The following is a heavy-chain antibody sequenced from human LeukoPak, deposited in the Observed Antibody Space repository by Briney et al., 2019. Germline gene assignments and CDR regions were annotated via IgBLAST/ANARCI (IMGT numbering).Heavy chain of an antibody. CDR1: GWSFSGYC. D-gene: IGHD4-17*01. Sequence: SETLSLTCAVYGWSFSGYCWSWIRQPPGKGLEWIGEINHSGSTNYNPSLKSRVTISVDTSKNQFSLKLSSVTAADTVVYYCARGGGDYHAGPYCFDYWGQGTLVTVSS. CDR3: ARGGGDYHAGPYCFDY. J-gene: IGHJ4*02. V-gene: IGHV4-34*01. CDR2: INHSGST.